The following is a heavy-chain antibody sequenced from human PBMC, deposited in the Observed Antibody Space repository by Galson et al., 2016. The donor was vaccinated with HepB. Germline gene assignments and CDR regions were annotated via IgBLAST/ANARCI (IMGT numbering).Heavy chain of an antibody. CDR3: ARSLLMVTSPFGY. CDR1: GFTFSDYY. V-gene: IGHV3-11*06. J-gene: IGHJ4*02. D-gene: IGHD2-8*01. CDR2: ISGNSGDI. Sequence: SLRLSCAASGFTFSDYYMSWIRQAPGKGLEWISYISGNSGDIRYADSVKGRFTVSRDNAENSVYLQMNSLRVDDTAVYYCARSLLMVTSPFGYWGQGTLVTVSS.